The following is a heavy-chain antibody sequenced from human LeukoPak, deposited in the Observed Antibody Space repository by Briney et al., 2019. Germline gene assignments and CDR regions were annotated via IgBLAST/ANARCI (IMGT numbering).Heavy chain of an antibody. D-gene: IGHD6-13*01. CDR2: INHSGST. V-gene: IGHV4-34*01. J-gene: IGHJ6*03. Sequence: SETLSLTCAVYGGSFSGYYWSWIRQPPGKGLEWIGEINHSGSTNYNPSLKSRVTISVDTSKNQFSLKLSSVTAADTAVYFCARGRVSSSSWYSTYYYYFYMDVWGKGTAVTVSS. CDR1: GGSFSGYY. CDR3: ARGRVSSSSWYSTYYYYFYMDV.